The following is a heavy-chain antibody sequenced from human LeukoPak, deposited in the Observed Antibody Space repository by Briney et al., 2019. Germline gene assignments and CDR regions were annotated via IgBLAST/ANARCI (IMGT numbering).Heavy chain of an antibody. CDR1: GFTFSSYW. CDR2: IRQDGSEK. CDR3: ARDKGADEGSKFDY. D-gene: IGHD1-26*01. V-gene: IGHV3-7*03. Sequence: GGSLRLSYAASGFTFSSYWMSWVRQAPGKGLEWVANIRQDGSEKYYVDSVKGRYTISRDNAKNSLYLQMNSLRAEDTAVYYCARDKGADEGSKFDYWGQGTLVTVSS. J-gene: IGHJ4*02.